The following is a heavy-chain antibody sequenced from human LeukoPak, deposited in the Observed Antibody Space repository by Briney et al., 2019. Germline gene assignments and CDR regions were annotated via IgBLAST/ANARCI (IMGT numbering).Heavy chain of an antibody. CDR1: GFTFSSYG. CDR2: ISYEGSNK. J-gene: IGHJ4*02. CDR3: AKGEYFEY. V-gene: IGHV3-30*18. Sequence: TGGSLRLSCAASGFTFSSYGMHGVRPAPGKGLEWVAVISYEGSNKYYADSVKGRFTISRDNSKNTLYLQMNSLRAEDTAVYYSAKGEYFEYWGQGTLVTVSS.